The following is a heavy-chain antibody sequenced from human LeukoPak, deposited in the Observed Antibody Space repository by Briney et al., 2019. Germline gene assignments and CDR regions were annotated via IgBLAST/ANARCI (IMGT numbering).Heavy chain of an antibody. J-gene: IGHJ5*02. CDR3: ARFLSCSGGSCYFSKGANWFDP. CDR1: GDSISSSRSY. CDR2: IYYSGST. D-gene: IGHD2-15*01. V-gene: IGHV4-39*01. Sequence: SETLSLTCTVSGDSISSSRSYWGWIRQPPGKGLEWIGSIYYSGSTYYNPSLKSRVTISVDTSKNQFSLKLSSVTAADTAVYYCARFLSCSGGSCYFSKGANWFDPWGQGTLVTVSS.